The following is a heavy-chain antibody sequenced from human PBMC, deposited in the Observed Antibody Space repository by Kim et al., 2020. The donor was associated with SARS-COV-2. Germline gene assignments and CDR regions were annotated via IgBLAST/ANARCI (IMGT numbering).Heavy chain of an antibody. CDR3: ARGLRGVRTALVTYYYYY. J-gene: IGHJ6*01. CDR2: INHSGST. D-gene: IGHD5-18*01. CDR1: GGSFSGYY. Sequence: SETLSLTCAVYGGSFSGYYWSWIRQPPGKGLEWIGEINHSGSTNYNPSLKSRVTISVDTSKNQFSLKLSSVTAADTAVYYCARGLRGVRTALVTYYYYY. V-gene: IGHV4-34*01.